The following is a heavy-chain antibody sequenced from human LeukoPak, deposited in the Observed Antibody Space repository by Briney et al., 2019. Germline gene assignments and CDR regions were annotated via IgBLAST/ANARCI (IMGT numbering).Heavy chain of an antibody. Sequence: PSETLSLTCTVSGGSISSSSYYWGWIRQPPGKGLEWIGSIYYSGSTYYNPSLKSRVTISVDTSKNQFSLKLSSVTAADTAVYYCARAGYCSSTSCIMFDYWGQGTLVTVSS. CDR1: GGSISSSSYY. J-gene: IGHJ4*02. CDR3: ARAGYCSSTSCIMFDY. V-gene: IGHV4-39*07. CDR2: IYYSGST. D-gene: IGHD2-2*01.